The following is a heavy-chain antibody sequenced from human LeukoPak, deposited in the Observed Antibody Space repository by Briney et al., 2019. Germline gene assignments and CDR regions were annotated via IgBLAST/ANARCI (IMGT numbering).Heavy chain of an antibody. Sequence: SETLSLTCTVSGGSISSSSYYWGWIRQPPGKGLEWIGSIYYSGSTYYNPSLKSRVTISVDTSKNQFSLKLSSVTAADTAVYYCARSMVRGVPDAFDIWGQGTMVTVSS. V-gene: IGHV4-39*01. J-gene: IGHJ3*02. CDR3: ARSMVRGVPDAFDI. D-gene: IGHD3-10*01. CDR1: GGSISSSSYY. CDR2: IYYSGST.